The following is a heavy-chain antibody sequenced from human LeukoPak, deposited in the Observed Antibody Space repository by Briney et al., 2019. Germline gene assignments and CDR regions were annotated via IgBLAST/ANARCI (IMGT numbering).Heavy chain of an antibody. V-gene: IGHV3-53*01. D-gene: IGHD1-26*01. Sequence: GGSLRLSCAASGFIFSSSGMSWVRQAPGKGLEWVSIIYSGGSTFYADSVKGRFTISRDNSKNTLYLQMNSLRAEDTAVYYCARGGSYLSAFDIWGQGTMVTVSS. CDR2: IYSGGST. J-gene: IGHJ3*02. CDR1: GFIFSSSG. CDR3: ARGGSYLSAFDI.